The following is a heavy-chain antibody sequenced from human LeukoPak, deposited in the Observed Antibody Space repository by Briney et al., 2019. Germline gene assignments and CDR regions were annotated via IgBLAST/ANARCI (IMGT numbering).Heavy chain of an antibody. CDR3: ARGGIAAAGTLGLED. V-gene: IGHV4-59*01. J-gene: IGHJ4*02. CDR2: IYYSGST. D-gene: IGHD6-13*01. Sequence: PSETLSLTCTVSGGSISSYYWSWIRQPPGKGLEWIGYIYYSGSTNYNPSLKSRVTISVDTSKNQFSLKLSSVTAADTAVYYCARGGIAAAGTLGLEDWGQGTLVTVSS. CDR1: GGSISSYY.